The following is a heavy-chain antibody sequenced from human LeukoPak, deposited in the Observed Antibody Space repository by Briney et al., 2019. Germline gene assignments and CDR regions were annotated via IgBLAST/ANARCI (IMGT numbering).Heavy chain of an antibody. CDR3: ARFIRGVTQSSYDS. CDR1: GFTFSSYW. CDR2: IKEDGSEK. J-gene: IGHJ4*02. Sequence: PGGSLRLSCAASGFTFSSYWMSWARQASGKGLEWVANIKEDGSEKYNVDSVKGRFTISRDNAKNSLYLQMNSLRAEDTAVYYCARFIRGVTQSSYDSWGQGTLVTVSS. V-gene: IGHV3-7*01. D-gene: IGHD3-10*01.